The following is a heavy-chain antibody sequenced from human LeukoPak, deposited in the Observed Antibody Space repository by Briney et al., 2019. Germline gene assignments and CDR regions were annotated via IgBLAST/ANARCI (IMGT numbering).Heavy chain of an antibody. D-gene: IGHD2-8*01. Sequence: EASVKVSCKASGYNFISYYMHWVRQAPGQGLEWMGIINPSGGSTSYAQKFQDRVTMTRDTSTSTVYMELSSLKSEDTAVYYCAREDVVLVDAVRHQYYGMDVWGQGTTVTVSS. CDR2: INPSGGST. J-gene: IGHJ6*02. V-gene: IGHV1-46*01. CDR3: AREDVVLVDAVRHQYYGMDV. CDR1: GYNFISYY.